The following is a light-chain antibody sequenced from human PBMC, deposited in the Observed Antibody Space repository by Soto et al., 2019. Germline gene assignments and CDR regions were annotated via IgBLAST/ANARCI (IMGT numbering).Light chain of an antibody. Sequence: QMTQSPSTLSASIGDRVTITCRASQSVDSRLAWYQQRPGKAPKLLVYDASTLETGVPSRFSGSGSGAEFTLPITGLQPEDIATYSCQHYDSFWSFGQGTKVDIK. J-gene: IGKJ1*01. CDR1: QSVDSR. CDR2: DAS. CDR3: QHYDSFWS. V-gene: IGKV1-5*01.